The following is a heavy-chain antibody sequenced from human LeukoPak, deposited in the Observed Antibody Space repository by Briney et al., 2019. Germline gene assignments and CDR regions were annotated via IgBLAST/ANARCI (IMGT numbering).Heavy chain of an antibody. D-gene: IGHD6-19*01. CDR1: GFTFSSYA. V-gene: IGHV3-23*01. CDR2: ISGSGDST. J-gene: IGHJ4*02. CDR3: AKSGSGWFFDY. Sequence: PGGSLRLSCAASGFTFSSYAMSWVRQAPGKGLERVSGISGSGDSTYYADSVKGRFTISRDNSKNTLYLQMNSLRAEDTAVYYCAKSGSGWFFDYWGQGTLVTVSS.